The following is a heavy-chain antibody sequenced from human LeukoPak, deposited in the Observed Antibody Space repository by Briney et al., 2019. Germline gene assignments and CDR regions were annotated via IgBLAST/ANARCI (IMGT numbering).Heavy chain of an antibody. J-gene: IGHJ4*02. V-gene: IGHV1-46*01. Sequence: ASVKVSCKASGYTFTSYYMHWVRQAPGQGLEWMGIINPSGGSTSYAQKFQGRVTMTRDMSTSTAYMELRSLRSDDTAVYYCASGVVGNNRVFDYWGQGTLVTVSP. CDR1: GYTFTSYY. D-gene: IGHD4-23*01. CDR3: ASGVVGNNRVFDY. CDR2: INPSGGST.